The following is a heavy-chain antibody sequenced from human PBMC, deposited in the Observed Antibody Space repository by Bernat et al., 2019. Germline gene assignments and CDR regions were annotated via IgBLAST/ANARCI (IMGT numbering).Heavy chain of an antibody. CDR2: IWPDGSYK. CDR1: GFTFSSFG. Sequence: QVQLVESGGGVVQPGKSLRLSCAGSGFTFSSFGIHWVRQAPGKGLEWVAIIWPDGSYKQFADAVKGRFTISRDNSKNTVFLQIDSLRGDDTAVYYCARDGAFRELGDYWGRGTLVTVSS. CDR3: ARDGAFRELGDY. V-gene: IGHV3-33*01. J-gene: IGHJ4*02. D-gene: IGHD3-10*01.